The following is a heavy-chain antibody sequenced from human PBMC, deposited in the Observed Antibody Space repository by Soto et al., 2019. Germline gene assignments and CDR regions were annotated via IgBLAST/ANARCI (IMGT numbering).Heavy chain of an antibody. CDR3: AKPLEDYDILTGFGY. Sequence: PGGSLRLSCAASGFTFSSYGMHWVRQAPGKGLEWVAVISYDGSNKYYADSVKGRFTISRDNSKNTLYLQMNSLRAEDTAVYYCAKPLEDYDILTGFGYWGQGTLVTVSS. D-gene: IGHD3-9*01. CDR1: GFTFSSYG. V-gene: IGHV3-30*18. CDR2: ISYDGSNK. J-gene: IGHJ4*02.